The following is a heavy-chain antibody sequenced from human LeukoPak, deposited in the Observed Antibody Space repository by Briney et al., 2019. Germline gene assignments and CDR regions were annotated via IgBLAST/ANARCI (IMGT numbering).Heavy chain of an antibody. CDR2: IDPNSGGS. CDR3: ARAPRGFCSGGSCFDF. D-gene: IGHD2-15*01. J-gene: IGHJ4*02. Sequence: ASVKVSCKTSGYTFTGYYIHWVRQAPGQGLEWMGWIDPNSGGSNSAQKFQGRVTMTRDTSISTAYMELSRLRSDDTAVYYCARAPRGFCSGGSCFDFWGQGTLVTVSS. CDR1: GYTFTGYY. V-gene: IGHV1-2*02.